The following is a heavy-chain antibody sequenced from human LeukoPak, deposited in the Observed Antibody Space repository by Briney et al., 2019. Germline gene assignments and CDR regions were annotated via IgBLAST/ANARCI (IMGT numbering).Heavy chain of an antibody. J-gene: IGHJ5*02. CDR2: IYYSGST. CDR1: GGSISSSSYY. Sequence: SETLSLTCTVSGGSISSSSYYWGWIRQPPGKGLEWIGSIYYSGSTYYNPSLKSRVTISVDTSKNQFSLKLSSVTAADTAVYYCARELTMVRGPNRFDPWGQGTLVTVSS. D-gene: IGHD3-10*01. V-gene: IGHV4-39*07. CDR3: ARELTMVRGPNRFDP.